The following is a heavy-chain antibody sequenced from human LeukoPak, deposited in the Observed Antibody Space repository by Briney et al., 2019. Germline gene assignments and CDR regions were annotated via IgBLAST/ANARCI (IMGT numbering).Heavy chain of an antibody. CDR2: TSSDLNVK. V-gene: IGHV3-30*03. J-gene: IGHJ4*02. CDR3: AREGYYGSGSPPSLYFDY. CDR1: GLTFNIYA. D-gene: IGHD3-10*01. Sequence: GGSLRLFCAASGLTFNIYAMTWVRQAPGKGLEWVAVTSSDLNVKLYADSVKGRFTISRDNSRSTLYLQMNSLRPEDTAIYYCAREGYYGSGSPPSLYFDYWGQGTLVTVSS.